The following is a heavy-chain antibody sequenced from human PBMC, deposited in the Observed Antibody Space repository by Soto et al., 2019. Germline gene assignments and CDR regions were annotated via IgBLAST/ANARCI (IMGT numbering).Heavy chain of an antibody. CDR3: RSSTSCYDESCVDV. CDR1: GCCISSGKC. D-gene: IGHD2-2*01. CDR2: LYHIGST. J-gene: IGHJ6*02. V-gene: IGHV4-38-2*01. Sequence: SVTLSLTGAVSGCCISSGKCLPWLRQPPGRGLEWIGSLYHIGSTHYNTSLKSRVTISVDTSKNHFSLELSSVTAADTAIYYCRSSTSCYDESCVDVWGQGTMVT.